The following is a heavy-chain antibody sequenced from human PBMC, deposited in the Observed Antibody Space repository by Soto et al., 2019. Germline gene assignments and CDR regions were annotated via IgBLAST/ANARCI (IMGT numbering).Heavy chain of an antibody. CDR2: IDTSSSFI. J-gene: IGHJ2*01. Sequence: GGSLRLSCAASGFTFSSYAMNWVRQAPGKGLEWVSSIDTSSSFIYYGGSLKGRFTISRDNAKNSLYLQMNNLKAEDTAVYYCARDGEYSDYENWYFDLWGRGTLVTVSS. V-gene: IGHV3-21*01. D-gene: IGHD5-12*01. CDR3: ARDGEYSDYENWYFDL. CDR1: GFTFSSYA.